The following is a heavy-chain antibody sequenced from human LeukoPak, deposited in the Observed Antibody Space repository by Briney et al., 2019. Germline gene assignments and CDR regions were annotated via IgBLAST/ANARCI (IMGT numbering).Heavy chain of an antibody. J-gene: IGHJ4*02. Sequence: PSETLSLTCIVSGGSISSYYWSWIRQPPGKGLEWIGCIHYSGSTNYNPSLKSRVTISVDTSKNQFSLKLSSVTAADTAVYYCARVRDRRSYFYDLDYWGQGTLVTVSP. V-gene: IGHV4-59*01. CDR1: GGSISSYY. D-gene: IGHD3-22*01. CDR3: ARVRDRRSYFYDLDY. CDR2: IHYSGST.